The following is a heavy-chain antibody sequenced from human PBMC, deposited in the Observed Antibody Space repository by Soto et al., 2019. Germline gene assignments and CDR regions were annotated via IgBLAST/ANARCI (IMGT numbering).Heavy chain of an antibody. CDR1: GYTFTSYA. CDR2: INAGNGNT. V-gene: IGHV1-3*05. CDR3: ARAWVVVTAPDY. D-gene: IGHD2-21*02. Sequence: QVQLVQSGAEEKKPGASVKVSCKASGYTFTSYAMHWVRQAPGQRLEWMGWINAGNGNTKYSQKFQGRVTITRDTSASTAYVELSSLRSEDTAVYYCARAWVVVTAPDYWGQGTLVTFSS. J-gene: IGHJ4*02.